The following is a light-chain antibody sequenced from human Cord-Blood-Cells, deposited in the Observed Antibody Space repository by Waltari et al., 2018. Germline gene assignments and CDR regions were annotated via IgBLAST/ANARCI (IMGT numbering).Light chain of an antibody. CDR2: DAS. CDR1: QSVSSY. V-gene: IGKV3-11*01. CDR3: QQRSNGT. Sequence: EIVLTQSPATLSLSPGERATLSCRASQSVSSYLAWYQQKPGQAPRLLMYDASNRATGIPARFSGSGSGTDFNLTISSLEPEDFAVYYCQQRSNGTFGQGTKVEIK. J-gene: IGKJ1*01.